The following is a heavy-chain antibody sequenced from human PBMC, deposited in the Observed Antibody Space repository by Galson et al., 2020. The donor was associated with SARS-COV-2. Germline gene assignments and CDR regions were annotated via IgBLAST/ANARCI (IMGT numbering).Heavy chain of an antibody. CDR1: GFTFSSYA. CDR3: APGNSGSYLVYFDY. CDR2: ISYDGSNK. J-gene: IGHJ4*02. D-gene: IGHD1-26*01. Sequence: TGGSLRLSCAASGFTFSSYAMHWVRQAPGKGLEWVAVISYDGSNKYYADSVKGRFTISRDNSKNTLYLQMNSLRAEDTAVYYCAPGNSGSYLVYFDYWGQGTLVTVSS. V-gene: IGHV3-30-3*01.